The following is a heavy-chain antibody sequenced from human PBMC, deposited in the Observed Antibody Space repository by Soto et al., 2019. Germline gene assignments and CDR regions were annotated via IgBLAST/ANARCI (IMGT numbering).Heavy chain of an antibody. D-gene: IGHD3-3*01. Sequence: ASVKVSCKASGYTFTGYYMHWVRQATGQGLEWMGWINPNSGGTNYAQKFQGRVTMTRDTSISTAYMELSRLRSDDTAVYYCARASASYYDFWSGYPHFDYWGQGTLVTVSS. V-gene: IGHV1-2*02. J-gene: IGHJ4*02. CDR2: INPNSGGT. CDR3: ARASASYYDFWSGYPHFDY. CDR1: GYTFTGYY.